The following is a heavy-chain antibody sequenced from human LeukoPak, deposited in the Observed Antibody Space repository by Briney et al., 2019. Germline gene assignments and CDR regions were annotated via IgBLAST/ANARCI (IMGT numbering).Heavy chain of an antibody. V-gene: IGHV3-23*01. CDR1: GFTFSTYA. D-gene: IGHD6-13*01. Sequence: PGGSLRLSCAASGFTFSTYAMGWVRQAPGKGLEWVAHINIGGSNTYYADSMGGRSTISRDNSRNTLYLQLRSLRAEDTAVYYCARDWGIQNMYYFDSWGQGTQVTVSS. CDR2: INIGGSNT. J-gene: IGHJ4*02. CDR3: ARDWGIQNMYYFDS.